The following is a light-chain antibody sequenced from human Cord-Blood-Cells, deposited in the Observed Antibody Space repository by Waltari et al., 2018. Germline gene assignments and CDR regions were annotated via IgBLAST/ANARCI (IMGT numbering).Light chain of an antibody. CDR2: AAS. CDR1: QSISSY. Sequence: DIHMTASRSSLSQSVGDRVTITCRASQSISSYLNWYQQKPGKSPKLLIYAASSLQSGVPSRFSGSGSGTDFTLTISSLQPEDFATYYCQQSYSTPYSFGQGTKLEIK. CDR3: QQSYSTPYS. J-gene: IGKJ2*03. V-gene: IGKV1-39*01.